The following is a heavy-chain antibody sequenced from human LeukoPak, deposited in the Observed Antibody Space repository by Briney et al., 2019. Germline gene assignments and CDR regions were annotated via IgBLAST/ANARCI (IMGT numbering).Heavy chain of an antibody. J-gene: IGHJ3*02. CDR2: IYYSGIT. CDR3: ARSYYDSSGYYAQIHDAFDI. Sequence: SETLSLTCTVSGGSISRYYWSWIRQPPGKGLGWIGYIYYSGITNYNPSLKSRATISVDTSKNQFSLKLSSVTAADTAVYYCARSYYDSSGYYAQIHDAFDIWGQGTMVTVSS. V-gene: IGHV4-59*01. D-gene: IGHD3-22*01. CDR1: GGSISRYY.